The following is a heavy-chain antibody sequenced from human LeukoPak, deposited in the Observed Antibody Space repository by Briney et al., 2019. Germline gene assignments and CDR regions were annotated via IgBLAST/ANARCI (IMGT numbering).Heavy chain of an antibody. D-gene: IGHD1-1*01. CDR2: ISSSGSTI. Sequence: GGSLRLSCAASGFTFSDYYMSWIRQAPGKGLEWVSYISSSGSTIYYADSVKGRFTISRDNAKNSLYLQTNSLRAEDTAVYYCARVQSDYYYYYGMDVWGQGTTVTVSS. CDR3: ARVQSDYYYYYGMDV. J-gene: IGHJ6*02. V-gene: IGHV3-11*01. CDR1: GFTFSDYY.